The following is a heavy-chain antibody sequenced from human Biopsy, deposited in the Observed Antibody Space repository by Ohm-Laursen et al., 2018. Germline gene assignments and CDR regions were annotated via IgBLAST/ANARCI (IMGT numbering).Heavy chain of an antibody. CDR3: ARRDSLDY. CDR1: GYTFTSYY. CDR2: MTPIP. Sequence: ASVKASCKASGYTFTSYYMHWVRQAPGQGLEWMGVMTPIPTYAQKFQGRLTLTRDTSTSTVYMELSSLRSEVTAIYYCARRDSLDYWGQGTLVTVSS. V-gene: IGHV1-46*01. J-gene: IGHJ4*02.